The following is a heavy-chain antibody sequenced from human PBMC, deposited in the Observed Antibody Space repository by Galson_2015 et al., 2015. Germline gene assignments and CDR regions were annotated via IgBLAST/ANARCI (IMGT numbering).Heavy chain of an antibody. J-gene: IGHJ4*02. V-gene: IGHV2-70*01. CDR2: IAWDDDK. D-gene: IGHD3-22*01. Sequence: PALVTPTQTLTLTCTFSGFSLSTRGMCVSWIRQPPGKALEWLALIAWDDDKYYSTSLKTRLTISKDTSKNQVVLTMTNMDPVDTATYYCARAYYDSSGYYPGDWGQGTLVTVSS. CDR1: GFSLSTRGMC. CDR3: ARAYYDSSGYYPGD.